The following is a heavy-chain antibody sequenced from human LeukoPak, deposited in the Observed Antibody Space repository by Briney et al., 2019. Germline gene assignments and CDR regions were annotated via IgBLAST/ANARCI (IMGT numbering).Heavy chain of an antibody. CDR1: GGSISSGSYY. V-gene: IGHV4-61*02. CDR2: IYTSGST. Sequence: PSETLSLTCTVSGGSISSGSYYWSWIRQPAGKGLEWIGRIYTSGSTNYNPSLKSRVTISVDTSKNQFSLTLSSVTAADTAVYYCARDAQGVVTDAFDIWGQGTMVTVSS. CDR3: ARDAQGVVTDAFDI. D-gene: IGHD2-15*01. J-gene: IGHJ3*02.